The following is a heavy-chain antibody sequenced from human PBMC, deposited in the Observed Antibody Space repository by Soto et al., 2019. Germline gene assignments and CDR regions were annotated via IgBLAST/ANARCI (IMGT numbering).Heavy chain of an antibody. CDR2: ISAYNGNT. Sequence: GASVKVSCKASGYTFTSYGISWVRQAPGQGLEWMGWISAYNGNTNYAQKLQGRVTMTTDTSTSTAYMELRSLRSDDTAVYYCARMSLGRAVWSGYHFDYWGQGTLVTVSS. CDR1: GYTFTSYG. V-gene: IGHV1-18*01. D-gene: IGHD3-3*01. J-gene: IGHJ4*02. CDR3: ARMSLGRAVWSGYHFDY.